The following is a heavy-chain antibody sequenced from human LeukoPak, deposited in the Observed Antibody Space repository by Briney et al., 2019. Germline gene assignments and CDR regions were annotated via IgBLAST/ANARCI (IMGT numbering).Heavy chain of an antibody. V-gene: IGHV3-21*01. D-gene: IGHD5-24*01. CDR1: GFTFSSYS. CDR2: ISSSSSNYI. Sequence: GGSLRLSCAASGFTFSSYSMNWVRQAPGKGLEWVSSISSSSSNYIYYADSVKGRFTISRDNAKNSLYLQMHSLRAEDTAVYYCAREGYSPRDGYNFNFDYWGQGTLVTVSS. J-gene: IGHJ4*02. CDR3: AREGYSPRDGYNFNFDY.